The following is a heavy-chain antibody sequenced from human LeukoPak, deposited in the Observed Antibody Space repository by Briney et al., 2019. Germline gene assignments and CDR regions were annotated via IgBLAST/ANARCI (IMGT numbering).Heavy chain of an antibody. Sequence: ASVKVSCKASGYTFTGYYMHWVRQAPGQGLEWMGWINPNSGGTDYAQKFQGRVTMTRDTSISTAYMELSRLRSDDTAVYYCARALWGPAAMDYWGQGTLVTVSS. CDR2: INPNSGGT. D-gene: IGHD2-2*01. CDR3: ARALWGPAAMDY. J-gene: IGHJ4*02. V-gene: IGHV1-2*02. CDR1: GYTFTGYY.